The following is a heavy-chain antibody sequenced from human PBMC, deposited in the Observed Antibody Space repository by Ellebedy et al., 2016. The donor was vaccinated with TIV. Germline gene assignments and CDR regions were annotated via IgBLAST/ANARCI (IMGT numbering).Heavy chain of an antibody. V-gene: IGHV1-3*01. CDR2: INAGNGNT. J-gene: IGHJ6*02. D-gene: IGHD1-1*01. Sequence: AASVKVSCKASGYTFTSYAMHWVRQAPGQRLEWMGWINAGNGNTKYSQKFHGRVTITRDTSASTAHMELSSLRSEDTAVYYCAYSTGTAYYYGMDVWGQGTTVTVSS. CDR1: GYTFTSYA. CDR3: AYSTGTAYYYGMDV.